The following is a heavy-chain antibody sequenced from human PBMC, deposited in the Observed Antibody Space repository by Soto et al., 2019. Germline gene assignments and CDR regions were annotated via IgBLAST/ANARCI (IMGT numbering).Heavy chain of an antibody. CDR1: KFTFASYV. V-gene: IGHV3-30*04. Sequence: QVQLVESGGGVVQPERSQRLSCTASKFTFASYVMHWLRQAPGEGLERVALISFGGTNKYYADSVKGRFTISRDNSKNTMYLQMNSLRPEGTAVYYCAREMIPMMMGGMSAMDVCGQGATVTVS. J-gene: IGHJ6*02. CDR3: AREMIPMMMGGMSAMDV. D-gene: IGHD3-22*01. CDR2: ISFGGTNK.